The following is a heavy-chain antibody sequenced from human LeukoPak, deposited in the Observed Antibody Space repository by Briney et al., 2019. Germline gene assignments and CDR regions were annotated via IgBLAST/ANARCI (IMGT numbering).Heavy chain of an antibody. CDR1: GGSFSGYY. Sequence: SETLSLTCAVYGGSFSGYYWSWIRQPPGKGLEWIGEINHSGSTNYNPSLKSRATISVDASKSQFSLKLSSVTAADTAVYYCARLYSSSSGQTFDYWGQGTLVTVSS. D-gene: IGHD6-6*01. CDR3: ARLYSSSSGQTFDY. V-gene: IGHV4-34*01. J-gene: IGHJ4*02. CDR2: INHSGST.